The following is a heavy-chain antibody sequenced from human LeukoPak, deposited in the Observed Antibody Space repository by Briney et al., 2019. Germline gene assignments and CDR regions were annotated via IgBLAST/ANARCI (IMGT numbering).Heavy chain of an antibody. Sequence: GGSLRLPCAASGFTFSSYEMNWVRQAPGKGLEWVSYISSSGSTIYYADSVKGRFTISRDNAKNSLYLQMNSLRAEDTAVYYCARVTIFYYGSGRTRDYWGQGTLVTVSS. CDR3: ARVTIFYYGSGRTRDY. CDR2: ISSSGSTI. J-gene: IGHJ4*02. CDR1: GFTFSSYE. D-gene: IGHD3-10*01. V-gene: IGHV3-48*03.